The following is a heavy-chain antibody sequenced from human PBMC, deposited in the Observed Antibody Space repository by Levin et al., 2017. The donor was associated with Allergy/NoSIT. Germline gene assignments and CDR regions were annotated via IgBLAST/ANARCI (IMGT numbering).Heavy chain of an antibody. CDR1: GFTFSKYY. J-gene: IGHJ4*02. D-gene: IGHD2-2*01. V-gene: IGHV3-74*01. CDR2: ITLDVPGT. CDR3: ARGGCSATSCLDF. Sequence: GGSLRLSCAASGFTFSKYYMHWVRQVPGKGLEWVSRITLDVPGTYYADSVKGRFTISRDNAKETLYLQMNSLRAEDTAFYYCARGGCSATSCLDFWGQGILVTVSS.